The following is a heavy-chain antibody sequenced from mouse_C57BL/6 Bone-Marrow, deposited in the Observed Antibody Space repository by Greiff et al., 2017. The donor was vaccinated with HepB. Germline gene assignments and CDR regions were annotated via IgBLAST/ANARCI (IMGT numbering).Heavy chain of an antibody. CDR1: GYTFTSYG. J-gene: IGHJ3*01. CDR2: IYPRSGNT. CDR3: ARGGAITTAAGGFAY. V-gene: IGHV1-81*01. D-gene: IGHD1-1*01. Sequence: QVQLKQSGAELARPGASVKLSCKASGYTFTSYGISWVKQRTGQGLEWIGEIYPRSGNTYYNEKFKGKATLTADKSSSTAYMELRSLTSEDSAVYFGARGGAITTAAGGFAYWGQGTLVTVSA.